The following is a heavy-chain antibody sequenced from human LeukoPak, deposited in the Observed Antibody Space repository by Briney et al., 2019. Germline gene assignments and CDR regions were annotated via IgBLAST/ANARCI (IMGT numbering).Heavy chain of an antibody. CDR2: IKQDGSEK. V-gene: IGHV3-7*03. J-gene: IGHJ3*02. CDR1: GFTFRSYW. D-gene: IGHD4-17*01. Sequence: PGGSLRLSCAASGFTFRSYWMSWVRQAPGKGLEWVANIKQDGSEKYYVDSVKGRFTISRDNAKNSLYLQMSSLRAEDTAVYYCARVRYGDYGFDVFNIWGQGTMVTVSS. CDR3: ARVRYGDYGFDVFNI.